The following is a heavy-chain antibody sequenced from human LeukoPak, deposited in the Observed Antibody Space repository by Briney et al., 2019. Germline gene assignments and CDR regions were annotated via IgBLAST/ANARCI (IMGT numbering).Heavy chain of an antibody. V-gene: IGHV4-34*01. CDR1: GGSFSGYY. D-gene: IGHD3-10*01. CDR3: ARGRLLWFGEVAY. J-gene: IGHJ4*02. Sequence: SETLSLTCAVYGGSFSGYYWSWIRQPPGKGPEWIGEINHSGSTNYNPSLKSRVTISVDTSKNQFSLKLSSVTAADTAVYYCARGRLLWFGEVAYWGQGTLVTVSS. CDR2: INHSGST.